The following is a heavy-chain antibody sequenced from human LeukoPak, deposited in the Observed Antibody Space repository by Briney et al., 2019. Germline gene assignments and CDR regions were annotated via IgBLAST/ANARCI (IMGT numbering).Heavy chain of an antibody. J-gene: IGHJ5*02. D-gene: IGHD3-3*01. CDR1: GGTFSSYA. Sequence: GASVKVSCKASGGTFSSYAISWVRQAPGQGLEWMGGIIPIFGTANYAQKFQGRVTITADKSTSTAYMELSSLRSEDTAVYYCAGALRFFAQLNWFDPWGQGTLVTVSS. CDR2: IIPIFGTA. CDR3: AGALRFFAQLNWFDP. V-gene: IGHV1-69*06.